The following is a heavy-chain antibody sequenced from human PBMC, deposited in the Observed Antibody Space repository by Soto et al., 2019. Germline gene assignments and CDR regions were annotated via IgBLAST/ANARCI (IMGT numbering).Heavy chain of an antibody. Sequence: QVQLVQSGAEVKKPGASVKVSCKASGYTFTGYYMHWVRQAPGQGLEWMGWINPIFGTANYAQKFQGRVTITADESTSTAYMELSSLRSEDTAVYYCATSVGATGNYYYYYGMDVWGQGTTVTVSS. CDR3: ATSVGATGNYYYYYGMDV. J-gene: IGHJ6*02. CDR1: GYTFTGYY. V-gene: IGHV1-69*01. CDR2: INPIFGTA. D-gene: IGHD1-26*01.